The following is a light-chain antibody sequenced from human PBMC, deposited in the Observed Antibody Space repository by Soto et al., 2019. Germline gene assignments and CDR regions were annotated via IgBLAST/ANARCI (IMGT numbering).Light chain of an antibody. CDR3: SSYAGSNNYV. J-gene: IGLJ1*01. Sequence: QSALTQPPSASGSPGQSVTVSCTGTSSDIGGYNYVSWYQQHPGKAPKLIIYEVSERPSGVPDRFSGSKSGDTASLTVSGLQAEDEADYYCSSYAGSNNYVFGTGTKVNVL. CDR2: EVS. V-gene: IGLV2-8*01. CDR1: SSDIGGYNY.